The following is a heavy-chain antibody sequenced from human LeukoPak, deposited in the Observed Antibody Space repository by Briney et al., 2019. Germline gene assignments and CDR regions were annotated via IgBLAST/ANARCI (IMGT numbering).Heavy chain of an antibody. J-gene: IGHJ4*02. V-gene: IGHV4-59*11. CDR3: ARAYSSSSGRPFDY. CDR1: GGSISSHY. CDR2: IYYTGTT. D-gene: IGHD6-6*01. Sequence: SETLSLTCSVSGGSISSHYWSWIRQPPGEELEWIGYIYYTGTTNYKPSLKSRVTISVDTSKNQFSLNLTSVTAAVTAVYYCARAYSSSSGRPFDYWGQGTLVTVSS.